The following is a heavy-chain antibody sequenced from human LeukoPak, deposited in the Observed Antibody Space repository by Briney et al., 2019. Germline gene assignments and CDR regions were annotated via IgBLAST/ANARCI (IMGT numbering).Heavy chain of an antibody. J-gene: IGHJ6*02. V-gene: IGHV4-4*02. CDR1: GGSISSSNW. D-gene: IGHD6-13*01. Sequence: PSETLSLTCAVSGGSISSSNWWSWVRQPPGKGLEWSGEIYHSGNTNYNPSLKSRVTISVDKSKNQFSLKLSSVTAADTAVYYCARVAAAGTYVYYYYGMDVWGQGTTVTVSS. CDR2: IYHSGNT. CDR3: ARVAAAGTYVYYYYGMDV.